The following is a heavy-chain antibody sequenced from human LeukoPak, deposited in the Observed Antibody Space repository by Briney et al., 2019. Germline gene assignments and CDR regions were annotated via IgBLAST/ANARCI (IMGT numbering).Heavy chain of an antibody. CDR2: ISTSSSYI. J-gene: IGHJ3*02. V-gene: IGHV3-21*01. CDR3: ASAGGVVATTYAFDI. Sequence: GGSLRLSCAASGFTFSGSTMNWVRQAPGKGLEWVSFISTSSSYIYYADSVRGRFTISRDNAKNSLYLQMNSLRAEDTAVYYCASAGGVVATTYAFDIWGQGTMVTVSS. CDR1: GFTFSGST. D-gene: IGHD2-21*02.